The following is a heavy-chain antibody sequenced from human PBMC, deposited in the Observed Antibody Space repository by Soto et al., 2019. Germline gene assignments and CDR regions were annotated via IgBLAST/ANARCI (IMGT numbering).Heavy chain of an antibody. J-gene: IGHJ4*02. Sequence: GGSLRLSCAAYGFSFSNAWLSWVRQAPGKGLEWVGRINSKTDGGTTDYAAPVKGRFTISRDDSKNTLYLQMNSLKTEDTAVYYCTIEGYYDMLTGDLPLGYWGQGTLVTVSS. CDR2: INSKTDGGTT. D-gene: IGHD3-9*01. V-gene: IGHV3-15*01. CDR1: GFSFSNAW. CDR3: TIEGYYDMLTGDLPLGY.